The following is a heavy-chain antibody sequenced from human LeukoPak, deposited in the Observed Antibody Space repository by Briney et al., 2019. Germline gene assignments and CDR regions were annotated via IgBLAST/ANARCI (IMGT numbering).Heavy chain of an antibody. Sequence: GGSLRLSCVASGFTVSSNYMSWVRQAPGKGLEWVSVIYSGGSTYYADSVTGRFTISRDNSKNTLYLQMNSLRAEDTAVYYCAGHVDTAMVFDYWGQGTLVTVSS. V-gene: IGHV3-53*01. J-gene: IGHJ4*02. CDR3: AGHVDTAMVFDY. CDR2: IYSGGST. CDR1: GFTVSSNY. D-gene: IGHD5-18*01.